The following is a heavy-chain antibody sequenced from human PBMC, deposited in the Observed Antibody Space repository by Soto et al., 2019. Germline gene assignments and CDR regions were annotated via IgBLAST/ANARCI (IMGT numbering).Heavy chain of an antibody. CDR3: ARHGSS. CDR2: IYFSGTT. CDR1: GGSIYRSGYY. V-gene: IGHV4-39*01. Sequence: SETLSLTCTVSGGSIYRSGYYWSWIHQPPGKGLEWIGTIYFSGTTFYNASLKSRLTISVDSSKNQLSLKLTSVTAADTAVYYCARHGSSWGPGTLVTVSS. J-gene: IGHJ5*02.